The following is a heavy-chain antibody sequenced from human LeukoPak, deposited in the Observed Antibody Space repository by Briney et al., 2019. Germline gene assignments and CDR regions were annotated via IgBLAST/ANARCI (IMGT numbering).Heavy chain of an antibody. Sequence: GRSLRLSCAASGFTFRSYGMHWVRQAPGKGLVWVSRINSDGSSTSYADSVKGRFTISRDNAKNTLYLQMNSLRAEDTAVYYCARDYDFWSGSLYYFDYWGQGTLVTVSS. CDR1: GFTFRSYG. J-gene: IGHJ4*02. V-gene: IGHV3-74*01. CDR2: INSDGSST. D-gene: IGHD3-3*01. CDR3: ARDYDFWSGSLYYFDY.